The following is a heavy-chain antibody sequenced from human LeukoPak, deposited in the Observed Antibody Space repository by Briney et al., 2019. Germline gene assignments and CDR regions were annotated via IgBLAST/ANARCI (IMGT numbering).Heavy chain of an antibody. D-gene: IGHD5-18*01. V-gene: IGHV3-23*01. J-gene: IGHJ4*02. Sequence: HPGGSLRLSCAASGFIFSTYAMTWLRQAPGKGLEWVSALSASGFNTYYADSVKGRFTISRDNFKNMLYLQMNSLRAEDTAVCYCAQISVDTSRNRWSDFDSWGRGILVTVSS. CDR1: GFIFSTYA. CDR3: AQISVDTSRNRWSDFDS. CDR2: LSASGFNT.